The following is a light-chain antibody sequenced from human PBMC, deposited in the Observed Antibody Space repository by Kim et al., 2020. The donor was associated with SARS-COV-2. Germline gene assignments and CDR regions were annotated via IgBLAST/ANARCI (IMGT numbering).Light chain of an antibody. CDR2: DTS. CDR1: QSVDYR. Sequence: SCSPRERATLSCRASQSVDYRLAWYQQNPGRSPSLLMYDTSSRATGIPARFSCSGSGTDFTLTITSLEPEDFAVYYCQQRASWPRTFGQGTKLEI. V-gene: IGKV3-11*01. CDR3: QQRASWPRT. J-gene: IGKJ2*01.